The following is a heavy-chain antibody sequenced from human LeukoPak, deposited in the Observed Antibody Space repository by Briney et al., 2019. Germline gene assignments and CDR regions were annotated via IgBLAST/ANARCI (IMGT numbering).Heavy chain of an antibody. CDR2: IIQDGSEE. Sequence: GGSLRLSCAASEFTFSGHQMSWVRRAPGKGPEWVAKIIQDGSEEYYLDSVKGRFIISRDNGKNSLYLEMNSLRVEDTAVYYCARDWRQEKAFDLWGRGTMVTVSS. V-gene: IGHV3-7*01. CDR3: ARDWRQEKAFDL. J-gene: IGHJ3*01. CDR1: EFTFSGHQ.